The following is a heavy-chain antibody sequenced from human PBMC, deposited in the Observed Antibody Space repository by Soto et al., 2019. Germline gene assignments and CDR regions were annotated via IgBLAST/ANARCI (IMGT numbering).Heavy chain of an antibody. CDR3: TTTKTSTSCFDH. D-gene: IGHD2-2*01. CDR1: GFTFNNVW. J-gene: IGHJ5*02. CDR2: IRSNTDGGTT. Sequence: EVQLVDSGGGLVKPGGSLRLSCATSGFTFNNVWMNWVRQAPGKGLEWVGRIRSNTDGGTTEDAAPVRGRFIISRDDSKNTLYLQMNSLKAEDTAVYYCTTTKTSTSCFDHWGLGTLVAVSS. V-gene: IGHV3-15*07.